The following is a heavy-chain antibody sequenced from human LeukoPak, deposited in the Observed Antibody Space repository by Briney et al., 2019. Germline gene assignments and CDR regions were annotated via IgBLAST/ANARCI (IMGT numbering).Heavy chain of an antibody. D-gene: IGHD3-9*01. CDR2: IYYSGST. J-gene: IGHJ3*02. V-gene: IGHV4-59*12. CDR3: ARFSYFNWLWYAFDI. Sequence: SETLSLTCTVSGGSISSYYWSWIRQPPGKGLERIGYIYYSGSTNYNPSLKSRVTISVDTSKNQFSLKLSSVTAADTAVYYCARFSYFNWLWYAFDIWGQGQWSPSLQ. CDR1: GGSISSYY.